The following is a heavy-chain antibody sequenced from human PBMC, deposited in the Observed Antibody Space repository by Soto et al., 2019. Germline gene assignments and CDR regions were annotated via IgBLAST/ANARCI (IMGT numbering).Heavy chain of an antibody. CDR2: IFWYDDQ. D-gene: IGHD5-12*01. CDR1: GFSLSTSGVG. Sequence: QITLKESGPTLVKPTQTLTLTCTFSGFSLSTSGVGVGWVRQPPGKALEWLALIFWYDDQHYSPSLKRRVTITKYTANNHVVLTMTNMAPVDTATYYCAHRDGYNYYHFEYWGQGTLVTVSS. J-gene: IGHJ4*02. V-gene: IGHV2-5*01. CDR3: AHRDGYNYYHFEY.